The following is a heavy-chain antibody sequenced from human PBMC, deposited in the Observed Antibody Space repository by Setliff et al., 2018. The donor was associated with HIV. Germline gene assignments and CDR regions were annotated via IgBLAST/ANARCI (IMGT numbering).Heavy chain of an antibody. J-gene: IGHJ2*01. V-gene: IGHV1-2*06. CDR2: INPNSGGT. D-gene: IGHD1-26*01. CDR1: GYTFTGYY. Sequence: ASVKVSCKASGYTFTGYYMHWVRQAPGQGLEWMGRINPNSGGTNYAQKFQGRVTMTRDTSISTAYMELSRLRSDDTAVYYCARDHHSGRGSNFPWYSDLWGRGTLVTVSS. CDR3: ARDHHSGRGSNFPWYSDL.